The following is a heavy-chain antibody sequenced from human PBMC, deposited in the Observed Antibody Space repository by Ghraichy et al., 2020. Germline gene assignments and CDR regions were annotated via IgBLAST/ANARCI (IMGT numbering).Heavy chain of an antibody. CDR3: AKPALFRSSFDD. D-gene: IGHD3-3*01. V-gene: IGHV3-30*18. Sequence: LSLTCAASGFIFSDYGMHWVRQAPGKGLEWVAVVSYDGTKKYYADSVKGRFTISRDNSISTLYLQVGSLRADDTAVYYCAKPALFRSSFDDWGQGALVTVSS. CDR2: VSYDGTKK. CDR1: GFIFSDYG. J-gene: IGHJ4*02.